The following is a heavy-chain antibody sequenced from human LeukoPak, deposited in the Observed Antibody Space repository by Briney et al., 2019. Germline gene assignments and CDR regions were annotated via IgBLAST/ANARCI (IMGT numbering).Heavy chain of an antibody. J-gene: IGHJ6*04. CDR1: GFTFSSYA. CDR2: ISGSGGST. V-gene: IGHV3-23*01. D-gene: IGHD3-10*01. Sequence: PGGSLRLSCAASGFTFSSYAMSWVRQAPGKGLEWVSAISGSGGSTYYADSVKGRFTISRDNSRNMLYLQMNSLRAEDTAVYYCAKSWAGPHYGMDVWGKGTTVTVSS. CDR3: AKSWAGPHYGMDV.